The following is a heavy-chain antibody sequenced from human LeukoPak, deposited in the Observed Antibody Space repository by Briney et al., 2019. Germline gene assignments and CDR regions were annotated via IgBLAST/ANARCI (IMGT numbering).Heavy chain of an antibody. D-gene: IGHD5-18*01. CDR1: GFHLSRHG. CDR3: ATDSPYSYADL. J-gene: IGHJ2*01. Sequence: GSLGLSFTASGFHLSRHGMQWGRPAPGKGVEWVAVISYDGRNEYYADSMRGRFTVSRDNSKNTLYLQMNSVRAEDTAVYYCATDSPYSYADLWGRGTLVTVSS. V-gene: IGHV3-30*03. CDR2: ISYDGRNE.